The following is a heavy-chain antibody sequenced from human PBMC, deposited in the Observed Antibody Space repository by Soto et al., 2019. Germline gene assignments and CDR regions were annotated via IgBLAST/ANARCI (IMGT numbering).Heavy chain of an antibody. Sequence: EVQLLESGGGLVQPGGSLRLSCAASGFTFSSYAMSWVRQAPGKGLEWVSAISGSGGSTYYADYVKGRFTISRENSKNTQNLQMNSLRAEDTAVYYCAEGWGPPYYYYGMDVWGQGTTVTVSS. CDR3: AEGWGPPYYYYGMDV. CDR1: GFTFSSYA. J-gene: IGHJ6*02. D-gene: IGHD3-16*01. V-gene: IGHV3-23*01. CDR2: ISGSGGST.